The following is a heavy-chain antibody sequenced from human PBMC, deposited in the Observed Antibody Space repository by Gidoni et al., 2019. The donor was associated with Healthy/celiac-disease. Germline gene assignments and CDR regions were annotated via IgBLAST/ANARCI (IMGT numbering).Heavy chain of an antibody. CDR1: GGSISSGGYS. CDR2: IYHSGST. V-gene: IGHV4-30-2*01. J-gene: IGHJ4*02. D-gene: IGHD3-3*01. Sequence: GGSISSGGYSWSWIRQPPGKGLEWIGYIYHSGSTYYNPSLKSRVTISVDRSKNQFSLKLSSVTAADTAVYYCARGSRSFGVVISNWGQGTLVTVSS. CDR3: ARGSRSFGVVISN.